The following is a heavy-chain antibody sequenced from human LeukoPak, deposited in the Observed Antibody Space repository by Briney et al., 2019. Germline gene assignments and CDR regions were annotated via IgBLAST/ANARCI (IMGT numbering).Heavy chain of an antibody. Sequence: GGSLRLSCAASGFTFSSCAMSWVRQAPGKGLEWVSAISGSGGSTYYADSVKGRFTISRDNSKNTLYLQMNSLRAEDMAVYYCAKGDCRGTSCYRHYWGQGTLVTVSS. CDR2: ISGSGGST. CDR1: GFTFSSCA. J-gene: IGHJ4*02. D-gene: IGHD2-2*02. V-gene: IGHV3-23*01. CDR3: AKGDCRGTSCYRHY.